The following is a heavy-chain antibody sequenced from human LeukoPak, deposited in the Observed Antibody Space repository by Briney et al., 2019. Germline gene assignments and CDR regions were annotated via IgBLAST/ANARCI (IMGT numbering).Heavy chain of an antibody. CDR2: ISSDGSNA. J-gene: IGHJ4*02. CDR1: GITFSSYW. CDR3: AKDLSGRKGPFDY. Sequence: GGSLRLSCAASGITFSSYWMHWVRQAPGKGLEWVAVISSDGSNAYYADSVKGRFTMSRDNSKNTLFVQMNSLRAEDTAVYYCAKDLSGRKGPFDYWGQGTLVTVSS. D-gene: IGHD3-10*01. V-gene: IGHV3-30*18.